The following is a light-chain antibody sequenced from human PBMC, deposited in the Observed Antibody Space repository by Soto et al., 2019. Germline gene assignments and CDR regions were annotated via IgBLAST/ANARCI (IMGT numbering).Light chain of an antibody. V-gene: IGKV4-1*01. CDR2: WAS. CDR1: QSVLYSSNNKNY. J-gene: IGKJ3*01. Sequence: DIVMTQSPDSLAVSLGERATINCKSSQSVLYSSNNKNYLAWYQQKPGQPPKVLIYWASTRESGVPDRFSGSGSGTDFTITISSLQAEDVAVYYCQQYYSTPFTFGPGTKVDIK. CDR3: QQYYSTPFT.